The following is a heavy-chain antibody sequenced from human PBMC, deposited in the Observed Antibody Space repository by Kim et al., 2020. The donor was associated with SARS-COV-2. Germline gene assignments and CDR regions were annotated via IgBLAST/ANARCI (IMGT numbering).Heavy chain of an antibody. J-gene: IGHJ6*01. CDR3: ARDEPSSGWSYYYYCMDV. CDR1: GGSFRGYY. CDR2: INHSGST. V-gene: IGHV4-34*01. D-gene: IGHD6-19*01. Sequence: SDTLSLTCAVYGGSFRGYYWSWIRQPPGKGLEWIGEINHSGSTNYNPSLKSRVTISVDTSKNQFSLKLSSVTAAATALYYCARDEPSSGWSYYYYCMDV.